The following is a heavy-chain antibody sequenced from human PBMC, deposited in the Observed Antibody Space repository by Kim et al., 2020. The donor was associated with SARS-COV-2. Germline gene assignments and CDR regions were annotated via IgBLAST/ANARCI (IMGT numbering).Heavy chain of an antibody. V-gene: IGHV3-33*01. CDR2: IWYDGSNK. J-gene: IGHJ6*02. CDR3: AREGGALESGMDV. Sequence: GGSLRLSCAASGFTFSSHGMHWVRQAPGKGLEWVAVIWYDGSNKYYADSVKGRFTISRDNSKNTLYLQMNSLRAEDTAVYYCAREGGALESGMDVWGQGTTVTVSS. D-gene: IGHD3-10*01. CDR1: GFTFSSHG.